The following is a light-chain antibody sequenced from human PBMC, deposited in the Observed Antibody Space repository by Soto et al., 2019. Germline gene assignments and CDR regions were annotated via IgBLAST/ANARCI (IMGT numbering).Light chain of an antibody. CDR3: GSYTTSSNYV. V-gene: IGLV2-14*03. Sequence: QSVLTQPASVSGSPGLSITISCTGTSSDVGAYNFVSWYQQHPDKAPKLMIFDVSNRPSGVSNRFSGSKSGNTASLTIPGLQSEDEAEYYCGSYTTSSNYVF. J-gene: IGLJ1*01. CDR2: DVS. CDR1: SSDVGAYNF.